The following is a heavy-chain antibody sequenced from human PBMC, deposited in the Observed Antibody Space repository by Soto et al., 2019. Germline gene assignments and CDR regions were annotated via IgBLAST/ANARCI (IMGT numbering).Heavy chain of an antibody. CDR2: IYYSGST. D-gene: IGHD3-10*01. CDR1: GGSISSGDYY. CDR3: ARGTDSVMDV. Sequence: SETLSLTCTVSGGSISSGDYYWSWIRQPPGKGLEWIGYIYYSGSTYYNPPLKSRVTISVDTSKNQFSLKLSSVTAADTAVYYCARGTDSVMDVWGQGTTVTVSS. J-gene: IGHJ6*02. V-gene: IGHV4-30-4*01.